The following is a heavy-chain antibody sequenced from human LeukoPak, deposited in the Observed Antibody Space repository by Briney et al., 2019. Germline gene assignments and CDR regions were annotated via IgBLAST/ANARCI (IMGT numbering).Heavy chain of an antibody. CDR2: ISSSGSTI. D-gene: IGHD4-23*01. CDR3: AKLGSTTVVTQYYYYYMDV. V-gene: IGHV3-48*03. J-gene: IGHJ6*03. Sequence: GGSLRLSCAASGFTFSSYEMNWVRQAPGKGLEWVSYISSSGSTIYYADSVKGRFTISRDNSKNTLYLQMNSLRAEDTAVYYCAKLGSTTVVTQYYYYYMDVWGKGTTVTVSS. CDR1: GFTFSSYE.